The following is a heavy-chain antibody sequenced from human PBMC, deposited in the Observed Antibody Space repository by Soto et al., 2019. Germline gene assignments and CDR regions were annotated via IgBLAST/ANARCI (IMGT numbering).Heavy chain of an antibody. CDR3: ARGYCSGGSCYSNWFDP. CDR2: IYPGDSDI. J-gene: IGHJ5*02. V-gene: IGHV5-51*01. Sequence: GESLKISCKDSGYSFNSYWIGWVRQKPGKGLEWMGIIYPGDSDIRYSPSFQGQVTISADKSISTAYLQWSSLKASDTAIYYCARGYCSGGSCYSNWFDPWGQGTLVTVSS. CDR1: GYSFNSYW. D-gene: IGHD2-15*01.